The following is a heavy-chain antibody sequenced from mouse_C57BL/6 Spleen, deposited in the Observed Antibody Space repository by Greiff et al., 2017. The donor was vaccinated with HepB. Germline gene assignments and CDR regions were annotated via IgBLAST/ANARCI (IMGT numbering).Heavy chain of an antibody. CDR1: GYSFTGYY. D-gene: IGHD4-1*01. J-gene: IGHJ2*01. V-gene: IGHV1-42*01. Sequence: EVQLQQSGPELVKPGASVKISCKASGYSFTGYYMNWVKQSPEKSLEWIGEINPSTGGTTYNQKFKAKATLTVDKSSSTAYMQLKSLTSEDSAVYYCARRTGLFDYWGQGTTLTVSS. CDR2: INPSTGGT. CDR3: ARRTGLFDY.